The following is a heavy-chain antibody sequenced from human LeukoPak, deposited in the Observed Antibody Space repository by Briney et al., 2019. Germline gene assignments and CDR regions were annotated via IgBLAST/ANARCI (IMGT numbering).Heavy chain of an antibody. J-gene: IGHJ3*02. CDR2: IIPIFGTA. CDR3: ARGRDNTSYYYGSGSRNDAFDI. CDR1: GGTFSSYA. D-gene: IGHD3-10*01. V-gene: IGHV1-69*05. Sequence: SVKVSCKASGGTFSSYAISWVRQAPGQGLEWMGRIIPIFGTANYAQKFQGRVTITTDESTSTAYMELSSLRSEDTAVYYCARGRDNTSYYYGSGSRNDAFDIWGQGTMVTVST.